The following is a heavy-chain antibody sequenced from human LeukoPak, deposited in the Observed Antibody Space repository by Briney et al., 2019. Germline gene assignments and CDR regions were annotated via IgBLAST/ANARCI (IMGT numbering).Heavy chain of an antibody. V-gene: IGHV1-2*02. CDR1: GYTFTGYY. CDR3: ARDPPYCSCTSCYGGFDY. J-gene: IGHJ4*02. CDR2: INPNSGGT. Sequence: ASVKVSCKASGYTFTGYYMHWVRQAPGQGLEWMGWINPNSGGTNYAQKFQGRVTMTRDTSISTAYMELSRLRSDDTAVYYCARDPPYCSCTSCYGGFDYWGQGTLVTVSS. D-gene: IGHD2-2*01.